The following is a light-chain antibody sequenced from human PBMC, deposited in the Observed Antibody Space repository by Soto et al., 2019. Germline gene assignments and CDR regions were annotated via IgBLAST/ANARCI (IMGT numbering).Light chain of an antibody. CDR1: SSDVGGYNL. CDR2: EGT. Sequence: QSVLTQPASVSGSPGQSVTVSCAGTSSDVGGYNLVSWYQQHPGKAPKLIIYEGTERPSGISPRFSGSKSGNTASLTISGLQAEDEADYYCSSYTSSSIDVYGSCTKVTVL. J-gene: IGLJ1*01. CDR3: SSYTSSSIDV. V-gene: IGLV2-23*01.